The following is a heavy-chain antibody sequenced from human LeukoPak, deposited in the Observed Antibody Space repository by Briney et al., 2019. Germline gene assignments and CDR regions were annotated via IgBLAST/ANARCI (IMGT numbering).Heavy chain of an antibody. J-gene: IGHJ5*02. CDR1: GFTFSSYS. CDR3: ARANSIAVASWFDP. V-gene: IGHV3-48*01. CDR2: ISSSSSTI. D-gene: IGHD6-19*01. Sequence: GGSLRLSCAASGFTFSSYSMNWVRQAPGKGLEWVSYISSSSSTIYYADSVKGRFTISRDNAKNSLYLQMNSLRAEDTAVYYCARANSIAVASWFDPWGQGTLVTVSS.